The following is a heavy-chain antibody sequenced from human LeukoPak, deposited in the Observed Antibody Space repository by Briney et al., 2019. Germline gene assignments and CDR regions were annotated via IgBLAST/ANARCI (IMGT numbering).Heavy chain of an antibody. CDR3: TREGVYAPDPSSYHRDAFDV. Sequence: ASVKVSCKASGYTFTSYYMHWVRQAPGQGLEWMGIINPSGGSTSYAQKFQGRVTITADKSTNTAHMELSRLESGDTAVYYCTREGVYAPDPSSYHRDAFDVWGQGTEVIVSS. V-gene: IGHV1-46*01. CDR2: INPSGGST. CDR1: GYTFTSYY. D-gene: IGHD2/OR15-2a*01. J-gene: IGHJ3*01.